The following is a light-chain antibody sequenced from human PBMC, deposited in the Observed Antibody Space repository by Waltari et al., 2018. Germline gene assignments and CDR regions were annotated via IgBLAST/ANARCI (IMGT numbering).Light chain of an antibody. CDR3: AAWDDTLSGVV. V-gene: IGLV1-47*02. Sequence: QSVLTQSPSASAAPGQRVTISCSGSSSNIGSTHVYWYQHVPGTAPKLLIYSNNQRPAVVPDRFSGSKSGTSASLAVSGLRSEDEADYYCAAWDDTLSGVVFGGGTKLTVL. CDR2: SNN. J-gene: IGLJ2*01. CDR1: SSNIGSTH.